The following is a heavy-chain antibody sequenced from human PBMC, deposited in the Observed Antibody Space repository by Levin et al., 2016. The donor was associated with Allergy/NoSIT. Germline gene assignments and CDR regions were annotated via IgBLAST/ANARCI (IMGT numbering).Heavy chain of an antibody. CDR1: GFSFSSHG. CDR2: TSYDGSNK. CDR3: AKATSGNFDMSRDGMDV. V-gene: IGHV3-30*18. Sequence: GGSLRLSCAASGFSFSSHGMHWVRQAPGKGLEWVAVTSYDGSNKYHADSVKGRLTISRDNSRNMLYLQMNSLRVEDTAVYYCAKATSGNFDMSRDGMDVWGQGTTVTVSS. J-gene: IGHJ6*02. D-gene: IGHD3-22*01.